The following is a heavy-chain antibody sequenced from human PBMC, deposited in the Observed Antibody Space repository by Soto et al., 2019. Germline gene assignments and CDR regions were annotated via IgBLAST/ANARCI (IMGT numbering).Heavy chain of an antibody. J-gene: IGHJ1*01. V-gene: IGHV3-21*01. CDR2: ISSSSSYI. D-gene: IGHD6-13*01. CDR3: TSIAAAGTGNFQH. CDR1: GFTFSSYS. Sequence: GGSLRLSCAASGFTFSSYSMNWVRQAPGKGLEWVSSISSSSSYIYYADSVKGRFTISRDNAKNSLYLQMNSLRAEDTAVYYCTSIAAAGTGNFQHWGQGTLVTVSS.